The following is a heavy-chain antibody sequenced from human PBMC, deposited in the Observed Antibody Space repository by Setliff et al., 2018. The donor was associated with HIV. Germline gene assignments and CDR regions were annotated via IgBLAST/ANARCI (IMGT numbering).Heavy chain of an antibody. D-gene: IGHD1-1*01. CDR2: IYTGGNA. V-gene: IGHV4-61*09. Sequence: PSETLSLTCTVSGDSISSGSHYWSWIRQPAGKGLEWIGHIYTGGNANYNPSLQSRVTISVDTSKNQFSLMLGSMTAADTAVYYCARERLSRLGFDYWGQGTLGTVS. CDR1: GDSISSGSHY. J-gene: IGHJ4*02. CDR3: ARERLSRLGFDY.